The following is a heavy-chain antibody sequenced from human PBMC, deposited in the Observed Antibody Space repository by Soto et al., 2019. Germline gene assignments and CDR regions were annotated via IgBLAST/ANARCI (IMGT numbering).Heavy chain of an antibody. D-gene: IGHD3-22*01. V-gene: IGHV1-69*13. J-gene: IGHJ4*02. CDR2: IIPIFGTA. Sequence: SVKVSCKASGGTFSGYAISWVRQAPGQGLEWMGGIIPIFGTANYAQKFQGRVTITADESTSTAYMELSSLRSEDTAVYYCAREGYYDSSGRIYYFDYWGQGTLVTVSS. CDR3: AREGYYDSSGRIYYFDY. CDR1: GGTFSGYA.